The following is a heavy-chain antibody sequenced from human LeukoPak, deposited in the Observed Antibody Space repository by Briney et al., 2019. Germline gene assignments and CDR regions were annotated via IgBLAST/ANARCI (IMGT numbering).Heavy chain of an antibody. V-gene: IGHV4-34*01. CDR1: GGSFSGYY. CDR2: INHSGST. CDR3: ARDSMITFGGIGY. J-gene: IGHJ4*02. D-gene: IGHD3-16*01. Sequence: SETLSLTCAVYGGSFSGYYWSWIRQPPGKGLEWVGEINHSGSTYYNPSLKSRVTISVDTSKNQFSLKLSSVTAADTAVYYCARDSMITFGGIGYWGQGTLVTVSS.